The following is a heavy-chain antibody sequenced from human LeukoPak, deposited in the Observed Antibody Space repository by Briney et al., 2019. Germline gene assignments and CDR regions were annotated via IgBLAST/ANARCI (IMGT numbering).Heavy chain of an antibody. CDR2: ISTTGSSI. CDR1: GFTFSSYE. CDR3: ARVQRGIAVALDY. D-gene: IGHD6-19*01. Sequence: GGSLRLSCAASGFTFSSYEMNWVRQAPGKGLEWVSYISTTGSSIYYADSVKGRFTISRDNVKNLLYLQMNSLRAEDTAVYYCARVQRGIAVALDYWGQGTLATASS. J-gene: IGHJ4*02. V-gene: IGHV3-48*03.